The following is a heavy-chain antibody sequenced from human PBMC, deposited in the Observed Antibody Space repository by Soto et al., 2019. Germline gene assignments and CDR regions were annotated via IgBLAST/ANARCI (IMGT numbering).Heavy chain of an antibody. CDR2: ISGSGTDT. CDR1: GFTFRYYA. Sequence: PGGSLRLSCAASGFTFRYYAMSWVRQAPGKRLEWVSAISGSGTDTYYTHSVKGRFTISRDNSKNTLYLQMNSLRAEDTAVYYCARDEYCDSSSCSDPESNSYYYGVDVWGQGTTVTAP. J-gene: IGHJ6*02. D-gene: IGHD2-2*01. CDR3: ARDEYCDSSSCSDPESNSYYYGVDV. V-gene: IGHV3-23*01.